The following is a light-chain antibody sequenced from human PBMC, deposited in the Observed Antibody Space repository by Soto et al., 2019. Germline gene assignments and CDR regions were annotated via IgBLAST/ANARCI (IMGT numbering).Light chain of an antibody. V-gene: IGKV1-5*03. CDR3: QQYNSYSRT. CDR2: KAS. CDR1: QAISNY. J-gene: IGKJ1*01. Sequence: DIQMTQSPSSLSAYVGDRVTITCRASQAISNYLAWYQQKPGKAPKLLIYKASSLESGVPSRFSGSGSGTEFTLTITSLQPDDCATYYCQQYNSYSRTFGQGTKVDIK.